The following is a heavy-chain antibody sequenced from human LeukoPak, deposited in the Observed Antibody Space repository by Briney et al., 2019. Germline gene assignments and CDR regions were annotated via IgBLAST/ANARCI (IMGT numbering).Heavy chain of an antibody. V-gene: IGHV4-59*12. Sequence: SETLSLTCTVSGGSISSYYWSWIRQPPGKGLEWIGYIYHSGSTYYNPSLKSRVTISVDRSKNQFSLKLSSVTAADTAVYYCARDRYGDYERGFDYWGQGTLVTVSS. CDR2: IYHSGST. CDR1: GGSISSYY. CDR3: ARDRYGDYERGFDY. J-gene: IGHJ4*02. D-gene: IGHD4-17*01.